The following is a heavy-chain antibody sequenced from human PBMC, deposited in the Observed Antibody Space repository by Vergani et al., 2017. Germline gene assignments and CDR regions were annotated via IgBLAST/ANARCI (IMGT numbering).Heavy chain of an antibody. CDR3: AKDGPWILWFGELSYFDY. V-gene: IGHV3-30*02. CDR1: GFTFSSYG. J-gene: IGHJ4*02. CDR2: IRYDGSNK. Sequence: QVQLVESGGGVVQPGGSLRLSCAASGFTFSSYGMHWVRQAPGKGLEWVAFIRYDGSNKYYADSVKGRFTISRDNSKNTLYLQMNSLRAEDTAVYYCAKDGPWILWFGELSYFDYWGQGTLVTVSS. D-gene: IGHD3-10*01.